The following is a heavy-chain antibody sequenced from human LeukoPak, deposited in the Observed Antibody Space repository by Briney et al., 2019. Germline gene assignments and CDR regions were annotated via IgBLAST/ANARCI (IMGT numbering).Heavy chain of an antibody. Sequence: GGSLRLSCAASGFTFSSYAMHWVRQAPGKGLEWVAVISYDGSNKYYADSVKGRFTISRDNSKNTLYLQMNSLRAEDTAVYYCARDNHITMARGYAFDIWGQGTMVTVSS. CDR3: ARDNHITMARGYAFDI. V-gene: IGHV3-30*04. CDR1: GFTFSSYA. D-gene: IGHD3-10*01. CDR2: ISYDGSNK. J-gene: IGHJ3*02.